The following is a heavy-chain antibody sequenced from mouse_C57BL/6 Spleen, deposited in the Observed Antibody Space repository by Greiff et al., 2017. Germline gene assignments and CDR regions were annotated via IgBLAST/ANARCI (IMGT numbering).Heavy chain of an antibody. D-gene: IGHD1-1*01. CDR3: ARGDYYGSTFDY. J-gene: IGHJ2*01. CDR1: GFTFSDYG. CDR2: ISSGSSTI. V-gene: IGHV5-17*01. Sequence: DVMLVESGGGLVKPGGSLKLSCAASGFTFSDYGMHWVRQAPVKGQEWVSYISSGSSTIYYADPVKGRFTISRDNAKNTLFLQMTSLTSEDTAMDYCARGDYYGSTFDYWGQGTTLTVSS.